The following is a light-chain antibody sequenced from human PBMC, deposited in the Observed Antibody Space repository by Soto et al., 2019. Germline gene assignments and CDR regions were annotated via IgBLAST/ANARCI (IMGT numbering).Light chain of an antibody. J-gene: IGKJ3*01. CDR1: QSVSSN. CDR2: GAS. CDR3: QQYYNWPGT. V-gene: IGKV3-15*01. Sequence: EIVMTQSPATLSVSPGERATLSCRASQSVSSNLAWYQQKPGQAPRLLIYGASTRATGIPARFSGSGSGTEFTLTISSLQSEHFAVYSCQQYYNWPGTFRAGTKVDIK.